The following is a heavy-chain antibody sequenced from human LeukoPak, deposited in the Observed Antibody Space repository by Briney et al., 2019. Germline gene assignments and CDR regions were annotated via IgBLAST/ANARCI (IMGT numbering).Heavy chain of an antibody. CDR3: ARGSSSGWYYFDY. D-gene: IGHD6-19*01. Sequence: ASVKVSCKASGYTFTGYYMHWVRQAPGQGLEWMGWINPNSGGTNYAQKFQGWVTMTRDTSISTAYMELSRLRSDDTAVYYCARGSSSGWYYFDYWGQGTLVTVSS. J-gene: IGHJ4*02. V-gene: IGHV1-2*04. CDR2: INPNSGGT. CDR1: GYTFTGYY.